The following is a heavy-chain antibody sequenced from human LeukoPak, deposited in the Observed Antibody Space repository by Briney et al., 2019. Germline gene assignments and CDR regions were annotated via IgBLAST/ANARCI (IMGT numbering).Heavy chain of an antibody. D-gene: IGHD3-22*01. J-gene: IGHJ5*02. CDR2: IYFSGDT. CDR1: GGSVTSASYY. CDR3: ARADTYYYDSSGYPNGFDP. Sequence: KPSETLSLTCTVSGGSVTSASYYWTWIRQPPGKGLEWIGYIYFSGDTNYNPSLKSRVTISLDTSKNQFSLKLSSATAADTAVYYCARADTYYYDSSGYPNGFDPWGQGTLVTVSS. V-gene: IGHV4-61*01.